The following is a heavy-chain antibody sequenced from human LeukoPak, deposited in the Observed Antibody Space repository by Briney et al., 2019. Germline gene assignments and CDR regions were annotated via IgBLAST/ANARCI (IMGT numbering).Heavy chain of an antibody. D-gene: IGHD2-2*01. V-gene: IGHV4-59*08. CDR3: ARLSTDNVVLPGAMAYYFDC. CDR1: AGAITSQY. CDR2: INYSGST. J-gene: IGHJ4*02. Sequence: SETLSLACTVSAGAITSQYWSWIRQSPGKGLEFIGYINYSGSTSYNPSLKSRVAISVDTSKNQFSLKLSSVTAADTAMYFCARLSTDNVVLPGAMAYYFDCWGQGTLVTVSS.